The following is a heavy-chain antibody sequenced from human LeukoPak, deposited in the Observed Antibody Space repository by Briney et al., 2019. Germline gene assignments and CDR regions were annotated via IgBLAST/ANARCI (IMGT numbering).Heavy chain of an antibody. D-gene: IGHD5-24*01. J-gene: IGHJ4*02. Sequence: GGSLRLSCAASGFSFGDYAIHWVRQAPGKGLEWVSSISSYSSYMWYADSVKGRFTISRDNANNSLYLQMNSLRVEDTAVYYCARGVRTDGYNGPGDYWGQGTLVTVSS. CDR1: GFSFGDYA. CDR3: ARGVRTDGYNGPGDY. V-gene: IGHV3-21*01. CDR2: ISSYSSYM.